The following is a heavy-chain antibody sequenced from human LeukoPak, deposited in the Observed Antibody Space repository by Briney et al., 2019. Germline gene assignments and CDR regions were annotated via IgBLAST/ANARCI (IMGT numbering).Heavy chain of an antibody. J-gene: IGHJ4*02. Sequence: PSETLSLTCTVSDGAITGYYWGWIRQPPGKGLEWIGHISYSGSTNYNPSLKSRVTISVDTSKNHFSLKLNSVTAADTAVYYCARGYNTGWTYYFDYWGQGALVTVSS. V-gene: IGHV4-59*01. CDR1: DGAITGYY. CDR3: ARGYNTGWTYYFDY. CDR2: ISYSGST. D-gene: IGHD6-25*01.